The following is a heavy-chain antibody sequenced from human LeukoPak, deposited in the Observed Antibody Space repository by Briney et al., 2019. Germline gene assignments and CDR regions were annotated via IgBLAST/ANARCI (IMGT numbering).Heavy chain of an antibody. CDR1: GYTLTELS. D-gene: IGHD4-23*01. V-gene: IGHV1-24*01. J-gene: IGHJ3*02. Sequence: ASVKVSSKVSGYTLTELSMHWVRQAPGKGLEWMGGFDPEDGETIYAQKFQGRVTMTEDTSTDTAYMELSSLRSEDTAVYYCAIRLPHDYGGNGNAFDIWGQGTMVTVSS. CDR2: FDPEDGET. CDR3: AIRLPHDYGGNGNAFDI.